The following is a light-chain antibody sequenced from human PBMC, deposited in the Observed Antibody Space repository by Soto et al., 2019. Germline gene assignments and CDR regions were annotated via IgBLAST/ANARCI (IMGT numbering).Light chain of an antibody. CDR1: QSVSSN. J-gene: IGKJ1*01. V-gene: IGKV3-20*01. CDR2: GAF. CDR3: QQYGTSPWT. Sequence: ERVMTQSPVTLSVSPGGRVTLSCRASQSVSSNLAWYQQKPGQAPSLLIYGAFTRATGIPDRFSGSGSGTDFTLTISRLEPEDFAVYYCQQYGTSPWTFGQGTKVDIK.